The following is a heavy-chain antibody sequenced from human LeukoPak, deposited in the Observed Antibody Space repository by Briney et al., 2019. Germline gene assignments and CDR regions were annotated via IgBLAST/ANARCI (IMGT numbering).Heavy chain of an antibody. J-gene: IGHJ6*02. CDR1: GFTFISHW. CDR3: TRVQAGRSGLMDV. V-gene: IGHV3-74*01. D-gene: IGHD2-8*02. Sequence: GGSLRLSCAASGFTFISHWMHWVRQAPGEGLVWVSRIDPDGSTTNYAESVKGRFTTSRDNAKNTMYLQMNSLRAEDTALYYCTRVQAGRSGLMDVWGRGTTVTVSS. CDR2: IDPDGSTT.